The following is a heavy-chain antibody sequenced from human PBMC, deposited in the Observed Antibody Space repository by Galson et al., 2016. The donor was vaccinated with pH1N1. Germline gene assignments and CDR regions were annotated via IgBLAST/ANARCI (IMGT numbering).Heavy chain of an antibody. CDR3: AKKMGFGDLLYNFDY. CDR1: GFTFNEYG. D-gene: IGHD3-10*01. V-gene: IGHV3-20*04. Sequence: SLRLSCAASGFTFNEYGMNWVRQAPGKGLEWVSGVIWNGGSPGYADSVKGRFTISRDNARKSLYLQLNSLRAEDTAVYYCAKKMGFGDLLYNFDYWGQGTLVTVSS. J-gene: IGHJ4*02. CDR2: VIWNGGSP.